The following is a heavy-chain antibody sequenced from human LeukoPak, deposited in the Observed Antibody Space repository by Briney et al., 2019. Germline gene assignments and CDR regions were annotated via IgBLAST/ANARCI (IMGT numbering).Heavy chain of an antibody. Sequence: GGSLRLSCAASGFTFSSYAMSCVRQAPGKGLEWVSGISASGYSTYYADSVRGRFTISRDNSKNTLYLQMSSLRAEDTAVYFCAKDHCSGGSCYPFDYWGQGTLVTVSS. CDR2: ISASGYST. CDR1: GFTFSSYA. CDR3: AKDHCSGGSCYPFDY. V-gene: IGHV3-23*01. J-gene: IGHJ4*02. D-gene: IGHD2-15*01.